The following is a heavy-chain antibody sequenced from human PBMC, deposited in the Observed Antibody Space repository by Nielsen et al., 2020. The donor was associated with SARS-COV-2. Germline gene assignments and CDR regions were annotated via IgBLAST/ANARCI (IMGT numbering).Heavy chain of an antibody. V-gene: IGHV3-7*01. CDR3: ARARGAYGDYYYYYYTDV. CDR2: IKPDGSEK. D-gene: IGHD4-17*01. J-gene: IGHJ6*03. CDR1: GFTFSSLW. Sequence: GGSLRLSCAASGFTFSSLWMSWVRQVPGKGLEWVADIKPDGSEKFYVDSVKGRFTISRDNAKNSMSLQMNSLRVEDTAVYYCARARGAYGDYYYYYYTDVWGKGTTVTVSS.